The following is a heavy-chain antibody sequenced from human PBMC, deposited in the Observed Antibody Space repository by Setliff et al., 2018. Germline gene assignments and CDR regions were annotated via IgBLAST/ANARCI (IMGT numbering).Heavy chain of an antibody. CDR1: GGSVSTYY. J-gene: IGHJ4*02. V-gene: IGHV4-59*02. D-gene: IGHD5-18*01. CDR2: IFYSGYT. CDR3: ARGSGRGYSYGLFDY. Sequence: SETLSLTCTVSGGSVSTYYWSWIRQPPGKGLEWIGFIFYSGYTHYNPSLKSRVTMSVDVSRDQFSLELSSVSAADTAVSFCARGSGRGYSYGLFDYWGQGSLVTVSS.